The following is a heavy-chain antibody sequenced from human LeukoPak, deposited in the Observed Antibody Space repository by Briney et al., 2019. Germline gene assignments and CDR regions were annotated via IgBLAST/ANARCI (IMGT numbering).Heavy chain of an antibody. V-gene: IGHV4-59*01. J-gene: IGHJ6*02. Sequence: SETLSLTCTVSGGSISSYYWSWIRQPPGKGLEWIGYIYYSGSTNYNPSLKSRVTISVDTSKNRFSLKLSSVTAADTAVYYCASTTVDYYYYYGMDVWGQGTTVTVSS. CDR1: GGSISSYY. CDR3: ASTTVDYYYYYGMDV. D-gene: IGHD4-11*01. CDR2: IYYSGST.